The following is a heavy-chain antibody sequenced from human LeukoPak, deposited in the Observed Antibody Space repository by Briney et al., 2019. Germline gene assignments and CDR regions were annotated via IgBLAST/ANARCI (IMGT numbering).Heavy chain of an antibody. Sequence: GASVKVSCKASGYTFTSYDINWVRQATGQGLEWMGWINPNSGNTGYAQKFQGRVTMTRNTSISTAYMELSSLRSEDTAVYYCARGNSGSAFYYGSGSYYDKYNWFDPWGQGTLVTVSS. CDR1: GYTFTSYD. V-gene: IGHV1-8*01. J-gene: IGHJ5*02. CDR2: INPNSGNT. CDR3: ARGNSGSAFYYGSGSYYDKYNWFDP. D-gene: IGHD3-10*01.